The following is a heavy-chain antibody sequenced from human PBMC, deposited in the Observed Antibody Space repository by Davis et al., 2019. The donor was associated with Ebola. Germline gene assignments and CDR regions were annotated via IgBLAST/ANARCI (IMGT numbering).Heavy chain of an antibody. CDR1: GFTFSSYA. D-gene: IGHD2-2*01. CDR2: ISGSGGST. Sequence: PGGSLRLSCAASGFTFSSYAMSWVRQAPGKGLEWVSAISGSGGSTYYADSVKGRFTISRDNSKNTLYLQMNSLRAEDTAVYYCAKEYGYCSSTSCYPFDYWGQGTLVTVSS. CDR3: AKEYGYCSSTSCYPFDY. V-gene: IGHV3-23*01. J-gene: IGHJ4*02.